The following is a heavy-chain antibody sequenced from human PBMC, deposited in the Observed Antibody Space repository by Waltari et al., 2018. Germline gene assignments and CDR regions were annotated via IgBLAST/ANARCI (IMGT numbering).Heavy chain of an antibody. CDR1: GGSFSSYC. V-gene: IGHV4-59*12. CDR3: AREGYSSWSGRNGLDS. D-gene: IGHD6-6*01. CDR2: INGNSGST. J-gene: IGHJ4*03. Sequence: QVQLQESGPGLVKPSETLSLTCAVSGGSFSSYCWSWIRQPPGKGLEWIGEINGNSGSTNYNPSLKSRVTISKDASKNQFSLKLSSVTAADTAVYYCAREGYSSWSGRNGLDSWGQGVVVTVSS.